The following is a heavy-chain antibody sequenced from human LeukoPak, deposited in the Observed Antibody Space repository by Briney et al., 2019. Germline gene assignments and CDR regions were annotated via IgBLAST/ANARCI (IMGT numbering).Heavy chain of an antibody. CDR3: ARRSAVAVAGAFDY. V-gene: IGHV3-23*01. J-gene: IGHJ4*02. CDR2: ISGSGGST. CDR1: GFTFSSYG. Sequence: GGSLRLSCAASGFTFSSYGMSWVRQAPGKGLEWVSAISGSGGSTYYADSVKGRFTISRDNSKNTLHLQMNSLRAEDTAVYFCARRSAVAVAGAFDYWGQGTLVTVSS. D-gene: IGHD6-19*01.